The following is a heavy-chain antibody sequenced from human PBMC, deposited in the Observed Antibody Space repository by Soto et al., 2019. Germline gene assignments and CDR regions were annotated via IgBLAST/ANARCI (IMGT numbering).Heavy chain of an antibody. CDR1: GFTFSSYG. CDR3: AKDTALRGPNPYYMDV. Sequence: GGSLRLSCAASGFTFSSYGMHWVRQAPGKGLEWVAVISYDGSNKYYADSVKGRFTISRDNSKNTLYLQMNSLRAEDTAVYYCAKDTALRGPNPYYMDVWGKGTTVTVSS. V-gene: IGHV3-30*18. CDR2: ISYDGSNK. D-gene: IGHD3-10*01. J-gene: IGHJ6*03.